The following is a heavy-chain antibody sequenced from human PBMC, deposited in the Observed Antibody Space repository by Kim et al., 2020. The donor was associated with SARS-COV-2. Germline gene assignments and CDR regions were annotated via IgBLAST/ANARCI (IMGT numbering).Heavy chain of an antibody. Sequence: SETLSLTCAVYGGSFSGYYWSWIRQPPGKGLEWIGEINNSGSTNYNPSLKSRVTISVDTSKNQFSLKLSFVTAADTAVYYCARGSIVATRFDYWGQGTL. CDR1: GGSFSGYY. D-gene: IGHD5-12*01. J-gene: IGHJ4*02. V-gene: IGHV4-34*01. CDR3: ARGSIVATRFDY. CDR2: INNSGST.